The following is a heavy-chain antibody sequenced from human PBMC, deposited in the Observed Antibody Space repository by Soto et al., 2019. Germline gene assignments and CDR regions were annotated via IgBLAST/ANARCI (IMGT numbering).Heavy chain of an antibody. CDR1: GFTFSSYA. V-gene: IGHV3-23*01. CDR2: ISGSGGST. J-gene: IGHJ4*02. D-gene: IGHD6-13*01. Sequence: GGSLRLSCAASGFTFSSYAMSWVRQAPGKGLEWVSAISGSGGSTYYADSVKGRFTISRDNSKNTLYLQMNSLRAEDTAVYYCARNSRYSSSWYFNTDYWGQGTLVTVSS. CDR3: ARNSRYSSSWYFNTDY.